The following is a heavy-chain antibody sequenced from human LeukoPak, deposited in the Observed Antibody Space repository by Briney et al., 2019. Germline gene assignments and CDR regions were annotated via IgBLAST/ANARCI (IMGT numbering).Heavy chain of an antibody. D-gene: IGHD2-2*01. CDR3: ARRGYCSSTSCEKFGY. J-gene: IGHJ4*02. Sequence: GASVKVSCKASGYTFTGYYMHWVRQAPGQGLEWMGWISAYNGNTNYAQKLQGRVTMTTDTSTSTAYMELRSLRSDDTAVYYCARRGYCSSTSCEKFGYWGQGTLVTVSS. CDR1: GYTFTGYY. V-gene: IGHV1-18*04. CDR2: ISAYNGNT.